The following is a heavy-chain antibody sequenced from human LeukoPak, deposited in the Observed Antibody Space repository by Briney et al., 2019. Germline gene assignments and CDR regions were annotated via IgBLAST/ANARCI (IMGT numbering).Heavy chain of an antibody. CDR1: GYTFTTYD. CDR3: ARGPPTAQYFQH. J-gene: IGHJ1*01. Sequence: ASVKVSCKASGYTFTTYDINWVRQATGQGLQWMGWINPNSGNTGYAQKFQGRITITRNISISTVYIELSSLRSEDTAVYYCARGPPTAQYFQHWGQGTLVTVSS. CDR2: INPNSGNT. V-gene: IGHV1-8*03. D-gene: IGHD1-1*01.